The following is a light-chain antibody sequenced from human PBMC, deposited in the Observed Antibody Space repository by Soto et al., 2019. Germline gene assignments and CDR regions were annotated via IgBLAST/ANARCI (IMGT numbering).Light chain of an antibody. CDR3: QQRSNWPPNT. CDR2: DAS. Sequence: EIVLTQSPATLSLSPGERATLSCRASQSVSSYLAWYQQKPGQAPRLLIYDASNRAIGIPARFSGSGSGTDFTLNISSLEPEDFAVYYCQQRSNWPPNTFGQGTRLEIK. CDR1: QSVSSY. J-gene: IGKJ5*01. V-gene: IGKV3-11*01.